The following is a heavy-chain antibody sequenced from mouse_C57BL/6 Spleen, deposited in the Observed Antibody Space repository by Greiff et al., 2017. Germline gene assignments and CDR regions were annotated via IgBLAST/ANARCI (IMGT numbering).Heavy chain of an antibody. CDR1: GYSFTDYN. D-gene: IGHD1-1*01. V-gene: IGHV1-39*01. CDR2: INPNYGTT. Sequence: EVQLQESGPELVKPGASVKISCKASGYSFTDYNMNWVKQSNGKSLEWIGVINPNYGTTSYNQKFKGKATLTVDQSSSTAYMQLNSLTSEDSAVYYFAPLMTTVVAEAMDYWGQGTSVTVSS. J-gene: IGHJ4*01. CDR3: APLMTTVVAEAMDY.